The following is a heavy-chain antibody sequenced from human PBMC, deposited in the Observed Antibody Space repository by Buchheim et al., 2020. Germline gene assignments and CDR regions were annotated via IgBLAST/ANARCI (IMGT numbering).Heavy chain of an antibody. D-gene: IGHD3-10*01. V-gene: IGHV4-59*01. CDR2: IFYSGSL. CDR3: ARRGSGILFDY. J-gene: IGHJ4*02. Sequence: QVQLQESGPGLVKPSETLSLTCTVSGGSMTNYYWSWSRQPPGKGLEWIGYIFYSGSLNYSPSLKSRVTISVDTSKNQFSLKLRSVTPADTAVYYCARRGSGILFDYWGQG. CDR1: GGSMTNYY.